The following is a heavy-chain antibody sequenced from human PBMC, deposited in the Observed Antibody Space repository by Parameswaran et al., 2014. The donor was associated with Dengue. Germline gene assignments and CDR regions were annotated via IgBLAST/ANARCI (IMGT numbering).Heavy chain of an antibody. V-gene: IGHV2-5*08. J-gene: IGHJ5*02. Sequence: ARWIRQPPGKALEWLAVIYWDDDKRYSPSLKSRLTITKDTSKNQVVLIMTNMEPVDTATYYCAHRAIPDNDFWSGYPNWFDPWGQGTLVTVSS. CDR2: IYWDDDK. D-gene: IGHD3-3*01. CDR3: AHRAIPDNDFWSGYPNWFDP.